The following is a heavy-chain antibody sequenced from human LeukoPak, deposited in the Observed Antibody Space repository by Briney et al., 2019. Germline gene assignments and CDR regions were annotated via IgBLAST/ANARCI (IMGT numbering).Heavy chain of an antibody. Sequence: GGSLRPSCAASGFPFNAYWMTWVRQAPGKGLEWVANIRQDGDTKYYVDSVKGRFTISRDNAMNSLYLQMNSLRAEDTAIYYCARSLPYGTTWYGRSDFWGQGTLVTVSS. J-gene: IGHJ4*02. CDR1: GFPFNAYW. CDR2: IRQDGDTK. CDR3: ARSLPYGTTWYGRSDF. D-gene: IGHD6-13*01. V-gene: IGHV3-7*03.